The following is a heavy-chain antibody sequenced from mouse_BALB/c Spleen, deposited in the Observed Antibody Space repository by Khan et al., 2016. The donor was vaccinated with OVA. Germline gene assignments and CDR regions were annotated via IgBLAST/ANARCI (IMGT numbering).Heavy chain of an antibody. CDR1: GVTFSGFW. CDR3: MFDAVDY. J-gene: IGHJ4*01. CDR2: INSDGSVI. V-gene: IGHV11-2*02. Sequence: EVQLLETGGGLVQFGGSRGLSCEGSGVTFSGFWMSSVRQTPGMTLEWIGVINSDGSVINYAPSIKDRFTIFRDNDKTTLYLQMSNERSEDTATYFCMFDAVDYWGQGTSVTVSS.